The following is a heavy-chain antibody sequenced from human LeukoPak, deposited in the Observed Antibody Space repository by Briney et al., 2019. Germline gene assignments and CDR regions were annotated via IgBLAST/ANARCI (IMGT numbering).Heavy chain of an antibody. CDR1: GGSFSGYY. Sequence: SETLSLTCAVYGGSFSGYYWSWLRQPPGKGLEWIGEINHSGSTNYNPSLKSRVTISVDTSKNQFSLKLSSVTAADTAVYYCAREGSTEVDNWFDPWGQGTLVTVSS. V-gene: IGHV4-34*01. CDR2: INHSGST. CDR3: AREGSTEVDNWFDP. D-gene: IGHD6-6*01. J-gene: IGHJ5*02.